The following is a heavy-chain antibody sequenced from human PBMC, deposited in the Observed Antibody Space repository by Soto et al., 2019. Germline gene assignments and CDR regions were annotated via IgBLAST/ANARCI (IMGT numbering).Heavy chain of an antibody. V-gene: IGHV4-30-4*01. CDR2: IYNSGGS. D-gene: IGHD4-17*01. CDR1: GASVRSGDYY. J-gene: IGHJ4*02. Sequence: QVQLQESGPGLVKPSQTLCLTCSVSGASVRSGDYYWSSIRQAPGKGLEWIGYIYNSGGSYYNPSLKGRLTISIDTSKNQFSLKLNSVTAADTAIYYCVGTGTTDDYWGRGTLVTVSS. CDR3: VGTGTTDDY.